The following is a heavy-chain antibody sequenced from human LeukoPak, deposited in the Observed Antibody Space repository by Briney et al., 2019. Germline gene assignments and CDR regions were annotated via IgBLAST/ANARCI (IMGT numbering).Heavy chain of an antibody. D-gene: IGHD3-22*01. J-gene: IGHJ4*02. CDR2: ISGSSGNT. Sequence: PGGSLRLSCGASGFAFNDYWMSWVRQAPGKGLEWVSAISGSSGNTYYADSVKGRFTISRDNSKNTLYLQMNNLRAEDTALYYCAKDFDSYYDSTGYGASFSYWGQGTLVTVSS. V-gene: IGHV3-23*01. CDR3: AKDFDSYYDSTGYGASFSY. CDR1: GFAFNDYW.